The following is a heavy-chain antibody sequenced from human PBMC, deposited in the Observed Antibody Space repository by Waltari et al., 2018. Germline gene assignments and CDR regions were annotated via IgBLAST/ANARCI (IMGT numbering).Heavy chain of an antibody. V-gene: IGHV1-69*01. D-gene: IGHD4-4*01. CDR3: ARGLVEMATVTPYYFDY. J-gene: IGHJ4*02. CDR1: GGTFSSYA. CDR2: IIPIFGTA. Sequence: QVQLVQSGAEVKKPGSSVKVSCKTSGGTFSSYAISWVRQAPGQGLEWMGGIIPIFGTANYAQKFQGRVTITADESTSTAYMELSSLRSEDTAVYYCARGLVEMATVTPYYFDYWGQGTLVTVSS.